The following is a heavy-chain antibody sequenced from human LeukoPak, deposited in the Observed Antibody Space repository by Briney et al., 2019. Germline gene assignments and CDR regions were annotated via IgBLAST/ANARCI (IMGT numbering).Heavy chain of an antibody. CDR2: IHSSGST. Sequence: PSETLSLTCTVSGVSITSYYWTWIRQPAGKGLEWIGRIHSSGSTNYNPSLKSRVTMSVDTSKNQFSLKLRSVTAADTAVYYCVLNYYGSESYYHNWFGPWGQGTLVTVSS. D-gene: IGHD3-10*01. CDR3: VLNYYGSESYYHNWFGP. CDR1: GVSITSYY. V-gene: IGHV4-4*07. J-gene: IGHJ5*02.